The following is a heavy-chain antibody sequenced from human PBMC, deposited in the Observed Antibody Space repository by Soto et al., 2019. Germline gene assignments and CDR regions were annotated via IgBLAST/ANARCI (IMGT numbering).Heavy chain of an antibody. Sequence: QVQLVQSGAEVKKPGSSVKVSCKASGGTFSSYTISWVRQAPGQGLEWMGRIIPILGIANYAQKFQGRVTITADKSTSTAYMVLSSLRSEDTAVYYCARSQLAGDVQSPDYWGQGTLVTVSS. V-gene: IGHV1-69*02. CDR1: GGTFSSYT. D-gene: IGHD7-27*01. CDR2: IIPILGIA. CDR3: ARSQLAGDVQSPDY. J-gene: IGHJ4*02.